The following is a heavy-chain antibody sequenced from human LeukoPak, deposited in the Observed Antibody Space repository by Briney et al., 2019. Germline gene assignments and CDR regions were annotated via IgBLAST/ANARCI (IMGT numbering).Heavy chain of an antibody. CDR3: VKDLMDGRGSY. CDR1: GFTFSSYA. CDR2: IYSGDIT. V-gene: IGHV3-66*01. D-gene: IGHD5-24*01. J-gene: IGHJ4*02. Sequence: GGSLRLSCAASGFTFSSYAMSWVRQAPGKGLEWVSVIYSGDITYYADSVKGRFTISRDNSKNTLYLQMSSLRAEDTAVYYCVKDLMDGRGSYWGQGTLVTVSS.